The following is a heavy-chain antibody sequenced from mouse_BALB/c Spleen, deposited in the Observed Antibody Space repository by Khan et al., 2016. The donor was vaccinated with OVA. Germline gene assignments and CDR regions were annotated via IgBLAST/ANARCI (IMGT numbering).Heavy chain of an antibody. CDR3: ARSGDSPYFDY. CDR2: IYPGDGDT. CDR1: GYTFTSYW. Sequence: VQLVESGAELARPGASVKLSCKASGYTFTSYWMQWVKQRPGQGLEWIGAIYPGDGDTRYTQKFKGKATLTADKSSSTAYMQLSSLASEDSAVYYCARSGDSPYFDYWGQGTTLTVSS. V-gene: IGHV1-87*01. J-gene: IGHJ2*01. D-gene: IGHD2-13*01.